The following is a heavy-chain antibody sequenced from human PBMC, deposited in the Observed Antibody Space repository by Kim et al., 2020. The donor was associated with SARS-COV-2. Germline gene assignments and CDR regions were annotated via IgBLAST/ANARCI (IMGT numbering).Heavy chain of an antibody. CDR2: T. Sequence: TTQHRSLKSRVTISVDTSKNQFSLKLSSVTAADTAVYYCARGRQWLGIDYWGQGTLVTVSS. J-gene: IGHJ4*02. D-gene: IGHD6-19*01. V-gene: IGHV4-34*01. CDR3: ARGRQWLGIDY.